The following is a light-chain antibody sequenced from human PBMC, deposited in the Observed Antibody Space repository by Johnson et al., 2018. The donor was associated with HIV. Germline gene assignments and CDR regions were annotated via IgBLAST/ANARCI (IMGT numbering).Light chain of an antibody. CDR2: DNN. V-gene: IGLV1-51*01. Sequence: SVLSQPPSVSAAPGPKVTISCSGSSSNIGNNYVSWYQQLPGTAPKVLIYDNNKRPSGISDRFSGSKSGTSVPLGITGPQTGDEADYYCGTWDSSLSVYVFGTGTKVTVL. J-gene: IGLJ1*01. CDR3: GTWDSSLSVYV. CDR1: SSNIGNNY.